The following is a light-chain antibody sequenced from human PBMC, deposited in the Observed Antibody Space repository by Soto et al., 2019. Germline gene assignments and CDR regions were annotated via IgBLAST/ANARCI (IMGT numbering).Light chain of an antibody. CDR2: GAS. Sequence: EIVLTQSPGTLSLSPGERATLSCRASQSVSSDNLVWYQQQPGQPPRLLIYGASSRATGIPDRFSGSGSGTDFTLTISRLEPEDFAVYFCQQYDRSSWTFGQETKVEIK. CDR1: QSVSSDN. J-gene: IGKJ1*01. CDR3: QQYDRSSWT. V-gene: IGKV3-20*01.